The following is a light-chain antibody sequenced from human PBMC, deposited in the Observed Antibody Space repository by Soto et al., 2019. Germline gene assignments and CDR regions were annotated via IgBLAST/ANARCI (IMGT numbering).Light chain of an antibody. Sequence: EIVLTQSPATLSLSPGERATLSCRASQSVRSDLAWYQQKPGQAPRLLIYDASNRATGIPARFSRSGSGTDFTLTISSLEPEDFAVYYCQQRSNWPPLSFGGGTKVEIK. CDR1: QSVRSD. J-gene: IGKJ4*01. CDR3: QQRSNWPPLS. V-gene: IGKV3-11*01. CDR2: DAS.